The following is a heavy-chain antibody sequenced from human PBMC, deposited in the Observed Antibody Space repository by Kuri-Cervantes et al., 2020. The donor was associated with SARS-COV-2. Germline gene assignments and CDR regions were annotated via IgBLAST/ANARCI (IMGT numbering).Heavy chain of an antibody. V-gene: IGHV4-4*02. CDR3: ARVGVYSSSSEVEYYYYGMDV. CDR1: GGSISSSNW. D-gene: IGHD6-6*01. Sequence: SCAVSGGSISSSNWWSWVRQPPGKGLEWIGEIYHSGSTNYNPSLKSRVTISVDKSKNQFSLKLSSVTAADTAVYYCARVGVYSSSSEVEYYYYGMDVWGQGTTVTVSS. J-gene: IGHJ6*02. CDR2: IYHSGST.